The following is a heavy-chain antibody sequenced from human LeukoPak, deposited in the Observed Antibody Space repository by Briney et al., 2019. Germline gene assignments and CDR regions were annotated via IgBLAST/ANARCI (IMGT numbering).Heavy chain of an antibody. CDR3: AKSDCGSSGCYLIDY. CDR1: GFTFDSYA. J-gene: IGHJ4*02. Sequence: KSGGSLRLSCAGSGFTFDSYAMNWVRQAPGKGLEWVSTISGGGDTTYYADSVKGRFTISRDNSKNTVYLQMNSLRAEDTAVYYCAKSDCGSSGCYLIDYWGQGTPVTVSS. D-gene: IGHD2-15*01. V-gene: IGHV3-23*01. CDR2: ISGGGDTT.